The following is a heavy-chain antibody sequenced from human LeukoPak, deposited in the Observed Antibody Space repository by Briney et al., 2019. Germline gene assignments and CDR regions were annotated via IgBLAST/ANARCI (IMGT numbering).Heavy chain of an antibody. J-gene: IGHJ4*02. CDR2: ISGDGGST. CDR1: GFTSDDYA. D-gene: IGHD5-18*01. V-gene: IGHV3-43*02. Sequence: GSLRLSCAASGFTSDDYAMHWVRQAPGKGLEWVSLISGDGGSTYYADSVKGRFTISRDNSKNSLYLQMNSLRTEDTALYYCANGVDTAMPRDYWGEGTLVTVSS. CDR3: ANGVDTAMPRDY.